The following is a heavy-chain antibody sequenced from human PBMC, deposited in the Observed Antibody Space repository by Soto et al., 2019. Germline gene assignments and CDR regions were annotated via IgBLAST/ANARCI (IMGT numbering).Heavy chain of an antibody. J-gene: IGHJ4*02. CDR1: GFTFNMYW. D-gene: IGHD4-4*01. V-gene: IGHV3-74*01. CDR3: IRDRTTITLFDY. Sequence: PGGSLRLSCAASGFTFNMYWMHWVRQVPGKGLEWISRISTDGTTTGYADSVRGRLTVSRDNAKNTLYLQMNSLRVEDTAVYYCIRDRTTITLFDYSGQGALVTVSS. CDR2: ISTDGTTT.